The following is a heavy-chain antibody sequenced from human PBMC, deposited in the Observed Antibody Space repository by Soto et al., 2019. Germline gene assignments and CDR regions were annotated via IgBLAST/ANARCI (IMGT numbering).Heavy chain of an antibody. Sequence: GGSLRLSCVASGFTFSSFAMSWVRQAPGKGLEWVAVISYDGSNKYYADSVKGRFTISRDNSKNTLYLQMNSLRAEDTAVYYCAKMRKQQLAPRPYNWFDPWGQGTLVTVSS. CDR2: ISYDGSNK. V-gene: IGHV3-30*18. CDR1: GFTFSSFA. D-gene: IGHD6-13*01. CDR3: AKMRKQQLAPRPYNWFDP. J-gene: IGHJ5*02.